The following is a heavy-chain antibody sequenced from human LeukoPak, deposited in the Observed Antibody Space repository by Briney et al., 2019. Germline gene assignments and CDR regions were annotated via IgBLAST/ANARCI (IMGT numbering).Heavy chain of an antibody. V-gene: IGHV3-23*01. CDR1: GFTFSSYA. D-gene: IGHD3-10*01. Sequence: GGSLRLSCAASGFTFSSYAMSWVRQAPGKGLEWVSAISGSGGSTYYADSVEGRFTISRDNSKNTLYLQMNSLRAEDTAVYYCAKSHTRTMAYYYYGMDVWGQGTTVTVSS. CDR2: ISGSGGST. CDR3: AKSHTRTMAYYYYGMDV. J-gene: IGHJ6*02.